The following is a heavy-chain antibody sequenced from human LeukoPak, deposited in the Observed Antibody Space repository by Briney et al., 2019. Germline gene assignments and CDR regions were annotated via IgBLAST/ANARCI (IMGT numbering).Heavy chain of an antibody. J-gene: IGHJ4*02. D-gene: IGHD7-27*01. Sequence: GGSLRLSRAASGFTFSNYWMHWVRQAPGKGLVWVARINGDGSSTRHADSVKGRFTISRDNAKRSLFLQMNSLRVEDTAVYYCARTMWGFDYWGQGTLVTVSP. CDR3: ARTMWGFDY. CDR1: GFTFSNYW. V-gene: IGHV3-74*01. CDR2: INGDGSST.